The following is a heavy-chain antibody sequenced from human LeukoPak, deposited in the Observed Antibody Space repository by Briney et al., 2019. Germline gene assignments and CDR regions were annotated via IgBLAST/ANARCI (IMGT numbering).Heavy chain of an antibody. CDR1: GGSISSGDYY. CDR3: ARDRNQYGSGSYYSYYYYYYGMDV. D-gene: IGHD3-10*01. V-gene: IGHV4-30-4*01. Sequence: SETLSLTCTVSGGSISSGDYYWSWIRQPPGKGLEWIVYIYYSGSTYYNPSLKSRVTISVDTSKNQFSLKLSSVTAADTAVYYCARDRNQYGSGSYYSYYYYYYGMDVWGQGTTVTVSS. J-gene: IGHJ6*02. CDR2: IYYSGST.